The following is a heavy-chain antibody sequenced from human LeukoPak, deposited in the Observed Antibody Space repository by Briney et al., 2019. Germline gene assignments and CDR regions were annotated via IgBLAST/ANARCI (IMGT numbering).Heavy chain of an antibody. Sequence: PGGSLRLSCAASGFTFSSYAMSWVRQAPGKGLEWVSAISGSGGSTYYADSVKGRFTISRDNSKNTLYLQMNSLRAEDTAVYYCAKSAHKYYYDSCGPFDYWGQGTLVTVSS. J-gene: IGHJ4*02. CDR1: GFTFSSYA. D-gene: IGHD3-22*01. V-gene: IGHV3-23*01. CDR2: ISGSGGST. CDR3: AKSAHKYYYDSCGPFDY.